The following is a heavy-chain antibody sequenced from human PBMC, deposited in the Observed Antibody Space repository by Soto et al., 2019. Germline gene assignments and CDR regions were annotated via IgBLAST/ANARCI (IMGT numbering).Heavy chain of an antibody. CDR1: GFTLSDYY. CDR2: ISSSSSYT. Sequence: GGSLKLSCAASGFTLSDYYLSWIRQAPGMGLEWVSYISSSSSYTNYADSVKGRFTISRDNAKNSLYLQMNSLRAEDRAVYYYARETYGGSWFYPYFDCWGQGTLATASS. V-gene: IGHV3-11*06. CDR3: ARETYGGSWFYPYFDC. J-gene: IGHJ4*02. D-gene: IGHD6-13*01.